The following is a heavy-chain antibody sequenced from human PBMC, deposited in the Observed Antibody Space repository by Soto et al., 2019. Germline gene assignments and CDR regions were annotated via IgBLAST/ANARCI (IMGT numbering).Heavy chain of an antibody. CDR2: FRSGGGT. CDR1: GDSISSYN. CDR3: ARHNYGSGSTYFDY. Sequence: SETLSLTCTVSGDSISSYNLAWIRQPPGKGLEWIGYFRSGGGTSYNPSLKSRVTISVDTSKNQFSLKLNSMTAADTAVYYCARHNYGSGSTYFDYWGQGTLVTVS. J-gene: IGHJ4*02. D-gene: IGHD3-10*01. V-gene: IGHV4-59*08.